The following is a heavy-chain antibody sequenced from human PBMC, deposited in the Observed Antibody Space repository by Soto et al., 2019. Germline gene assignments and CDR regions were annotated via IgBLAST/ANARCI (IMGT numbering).Heavy chain of an antibody. CDR3: ARDIAGSGSYLHFDY. V-gene: IGHV3-48*01. CDR1: GFTFSSYS. CDR2: ISSSSSTI. Sequence: EVQLVESGGGLVQPGGSLRLSCAASGFTFSSYSMNWVRQAPGKGLEWVSYISSSSSTIYYADSVKGRFTSSRDNAKNSLYLQMNSLRAEDTAVYYCARDIAGSGSYLHFDYWGQGTLVTVSS. D-gene: IGHD3-10*01. J-gene: IGHJ4*02.